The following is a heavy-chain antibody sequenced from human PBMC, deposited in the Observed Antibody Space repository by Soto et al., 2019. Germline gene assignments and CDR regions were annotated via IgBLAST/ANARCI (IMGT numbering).Heavy chain of an antibody. CDR1: GFTFSDYA. V-gene: IGHV3-30*18. D-gene: IGHD6-19*01. J-gene: IGHJ4*02. CDR2: VSHDGRNT. Sequence: VQLVESGGGVVQPGRSLRLSCAAPGFTFSDYAMHWVRQAPGKGLEWVAVVSHDGRNTHYADSVKGRFTISRDSSKNTVSLEMTSLRAEDTAVYYCAKWGRQWLVTSDFNYWGQGALVTVSS. CDR3: AKWGRQWLVTSDFNY.